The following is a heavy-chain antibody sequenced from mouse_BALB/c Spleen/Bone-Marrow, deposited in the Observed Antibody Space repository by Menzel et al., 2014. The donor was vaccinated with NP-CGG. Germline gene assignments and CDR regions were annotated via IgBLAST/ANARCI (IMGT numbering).Heavy chain of an antibody. CDR2: ISCYNGAT. CDR1: GYSFTGYY. D-gene: IGHD1-2*01. CDR3: ARETTATYFDV. V-gene: IGHV1S34*01. Sequence: LVKTGTSVKISCKASGYSFTGYYIHWVKQTHGKSLEWIGYISCYNGATSYNQKFKSKATFTVDTSSTTAYIQFNSLTSEDSAVYYCARETTATYFDVWGAGTTVTVSS. J-gene: IGHJ1*01.